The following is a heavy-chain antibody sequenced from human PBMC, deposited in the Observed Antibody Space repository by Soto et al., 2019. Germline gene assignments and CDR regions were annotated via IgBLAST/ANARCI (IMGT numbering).Heavy chain of an antibody. V-gene: IGHV3-30-3*01. D-gene: IGHD3-10*01. CDR1: GFTFSDYP. Sequence: QVKLVESGGGVVQPGASLRLSCVASGFTFSDYPLHWVRRAPCKGLAWVAVISYDGNDESYSDSVKGRFTISRDNSKTTVYLLMNRLRADDMAVYHCAREMRHDYSSGRLDYLGQGTLVPVSS. J-gene: IGHJ4*02. CDR2: ISYDGNDE. CDR3: AREMRHDYSSGRLDY.